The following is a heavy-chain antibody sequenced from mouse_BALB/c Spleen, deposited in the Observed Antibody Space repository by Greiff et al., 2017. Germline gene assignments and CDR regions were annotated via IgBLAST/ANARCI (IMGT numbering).Heavy chain of an antibody. CDR1: GFTFSSYA. CDR3: ARGFYDGYGFAY. J-gene: IGHJ3*01. Sequence: EVQLVESGGGLVKPGGSLKLSCAASGFTFSSYAMSWVRQTPEKRLEWVASISSGGSTYYPDSVKGRFTISRDNARNILYLQMSSLRSEDTAMYYCARGFYDGYGFAYWGQGTLVTVSA. CDR2: ISSGGST. D-gene: IGHD2-3*01. V-gene: IGHV5-6-5*01.